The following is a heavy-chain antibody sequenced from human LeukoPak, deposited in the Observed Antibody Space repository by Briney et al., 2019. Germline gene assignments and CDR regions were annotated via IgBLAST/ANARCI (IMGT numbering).Heavy chain of an antibody. CDR3: ARCSGYCTRGLCHSYYYMDV. D-gene: IGHD2-8*02. CDR2: IYYTGSS. CDR1: GASISSCSHH. Sequence: PSETLSLTCTVSGASISSCSHHWSWIPQPAGKGLEWIVYIYYTGSSTYNPSVNSRVTISRDTSKTQFSLKQISVTAADTAVYYCARCSGYCTRGLCHSYYYMDVWGRGTTVTVSS. V-gene: IGHV4-61*10. J-gene: IGHJ6*03.